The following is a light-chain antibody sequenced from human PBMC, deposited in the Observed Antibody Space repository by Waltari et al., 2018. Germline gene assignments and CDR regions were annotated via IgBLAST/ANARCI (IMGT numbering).Light chain of an antibody. CDR2: DAS. CDR3: QQCENLPLT. CDR1: QDIKKC. Sequence: DIQMTQSQSSLSASLGDRVTITCQASQDIKKCLNWYQQTPGKAPKLLIYDASSLQTGVPSRFSGSGFGTDFTFTISSLQPEDFATYYCQQCENLPLTFGGGTKVGIK. J-gene: IGKJ4*01. V-gene: IGKV1-33*01.